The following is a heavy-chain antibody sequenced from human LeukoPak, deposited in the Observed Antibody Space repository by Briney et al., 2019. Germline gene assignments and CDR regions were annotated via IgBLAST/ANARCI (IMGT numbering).Heavy chain of an antibody. V-gene: IGHV3-48*04. D-gene: IGHD5-24*01. CDR3: AREAPIVVVTSLRRGRDGYNHHFDY. CDR2: ISSSGSTI. J-gene: IGHJ4*02. Sequence: PGGSLRLSCAASGFTFSSYSMNWVRQAPGKGLEWVSYISSSGSTIYYADSVKGRFTISRDNAKNSLYLQMNSLRAEDTVVYYCAREAPIVVVTSLRRGRDGYNHHFDYWGQGTLVTVSS. CDR1: GFTFSSYS.